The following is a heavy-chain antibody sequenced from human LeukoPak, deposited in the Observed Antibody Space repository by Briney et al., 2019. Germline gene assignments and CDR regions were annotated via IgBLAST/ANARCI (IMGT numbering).Heavy chain of an antibody. CDR1: AASISSYY. CDR2: IYTSESP. CDR3: ARVSSSWYQDWYFDL. J-gene: IGHJ2*01. V-gene: IGHV4-4*07. Sequence: PSETLSLTCTVSAASISSYYWSWIRQPAGKGLEWIGRIYTSESPTYNPSLKSRVTMSLDTSKNQFSLKLSSVTAADTAVYYCARVSSSWYQDWYFDLWGRGTLVTVSS. D-gene: IGHD6-13*01.